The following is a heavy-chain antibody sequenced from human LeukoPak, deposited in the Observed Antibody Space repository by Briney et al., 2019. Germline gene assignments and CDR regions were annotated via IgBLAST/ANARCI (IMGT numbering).Heavy chain of an antibody. CDR2: ISSSSSYI. Sequence: PGGSLRLSCAASGFTFSSYSMNWVRQAPGKGLEWVSSISSSSSYIYYADSVKGRFTISRDNAKNSLYLQMNSLRAEDTAVYYCARDNPAGRYSSSWYYYYYCMDVWGKGTTVTVSS. D-gene: IGHD6-13*01. CDR1: GFTFSSYS. CDR3: ARDNPAGRYSSSWYYYYYCMDV. J-gene: IGHJ6*03. V-gene: IGHV3-21*01.